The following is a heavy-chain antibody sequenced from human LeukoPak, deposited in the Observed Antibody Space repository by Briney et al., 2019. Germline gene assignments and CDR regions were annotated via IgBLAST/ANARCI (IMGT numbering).Heavy chain of an antibody. D-gene: IGHD3-10*01. Sequence: ASVKVSCKASGYNFNDYYLHWVRQAPGQGLEWMGWINPKNGGTYYAEKFQGRVTMTRDTSITTVYMELSRLRSDDTAIYYCATDITAPDYWGQGTLVTVSS. J-gene: IGHJ4*02. CDR1: GYNFNDYY. CDR3: ATDITAPDY. CDR2: INPKNGGT. V-gene: IGHV1-2*02.